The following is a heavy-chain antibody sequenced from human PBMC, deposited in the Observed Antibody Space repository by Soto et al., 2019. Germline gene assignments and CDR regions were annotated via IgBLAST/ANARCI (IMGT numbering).Heavy chain of an antibody. CDR1: GFTFSSYA. Sequence: EVQLLESGGGLVQPGRSLRLSCAASGFTFSSYAMSWVRQAPGKGLEWVSAISGSGGSTYYADSVKGRFTIFRDNSKNTLYLQMNSLRAEDTAVFYCAKAWGQLWAPFDYWGQGSLVTVSS. CDR2: ISGSGGST. V-gene: IGHV3-23*01. J-gene: IGHJ4*02. D-gene: IGHD5-18*01. CDR3: AKAWGQLWAPFDY.